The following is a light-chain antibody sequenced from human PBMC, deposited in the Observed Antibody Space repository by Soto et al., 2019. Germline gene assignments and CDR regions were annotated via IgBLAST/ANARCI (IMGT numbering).Light chain of an antibody. CDR3: QQYYSTPYT. V-gene: IGKV4-1*01. CDR2: WAS. CDR1: QSVLSSSNNKNY. J-gene: IGKJ2*01. Sequence: DIVMTQSPDSLAVSLGERATINCKYSQSVLSSSNNKNYLAWYQQKPGQPPKLLIYWASTRESGVPDRFSGSGSGTDFTLTISSLQAEDVAVYYCQQYYSTPYTFGQGTKLEIK.